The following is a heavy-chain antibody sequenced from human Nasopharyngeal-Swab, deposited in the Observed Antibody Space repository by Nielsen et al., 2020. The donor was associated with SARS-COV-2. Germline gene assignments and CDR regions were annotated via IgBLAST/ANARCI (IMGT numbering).Heavy chain of an antibody. CDR3: ARVVMVRGVSYYYYMDV. J-gene: IGHJ6*03. D-gene: IGHD3-10*01. V-gene: IGHV4-39*07. CDR2: IYDSGRT. Sequence: WIRQGPGKGLEWIGSIYDSGRTYYNPSLKRRVTISVDTSKNQFSLNLSSVTAADTAVYYCARVVMVRGVSYYYYMDVWGKGTTVTVSS.